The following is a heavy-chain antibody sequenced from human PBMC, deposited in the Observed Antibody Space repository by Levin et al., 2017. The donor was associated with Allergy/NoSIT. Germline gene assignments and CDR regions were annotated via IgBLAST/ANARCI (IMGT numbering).Heavy chain of an antibody. CDR1: GFTFSSYG. V-gene: IGHV3-33*01. J-gene: IGHJ3*02. D-gene: IGHD5-12*01. CDR3: ARGRGRGYSGSRDALDI. CDR2: IWYDGSNQ. Sequence: GSLRLSCAASGFTFSSYGIHWVRQAPGKGLQWVAVIWYDGSNQYYADSVKGRFTISRDNSKNTLSLQMNSLRAEDTAVYYCARGRGRGYSGSRDALDIWGQGTMVTVSS.